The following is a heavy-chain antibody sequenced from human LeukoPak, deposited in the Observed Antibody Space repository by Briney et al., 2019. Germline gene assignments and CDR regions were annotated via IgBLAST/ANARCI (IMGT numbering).Heavy chain of an antibody. V-gene: IGHV1-69*04. Sequence: SVKVSCKASGGTFSSYAISWVRQAPGQGLEWMGRIIPILGIANYAQKFQGRVTITADKSTSTAYMELSSLRSEDTAVYYCASPNIVVVTAMGAFDIWGQGTMVTVSS. CDR3: ASPNIVVVTAMGAFDI. CDR2: IIPILGIA. D-gene: IGHD2-21*02. J-gene: IGHJ3*02. CDR1: GGTFSSYA.